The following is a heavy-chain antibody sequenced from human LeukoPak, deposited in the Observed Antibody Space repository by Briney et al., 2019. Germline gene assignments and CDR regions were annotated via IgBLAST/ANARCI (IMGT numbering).Heavy chain of an antibody. D-gene: IGHD6-25*01. Sequence: GASVKVSCKASGYTFTSYGISWVRQAPGQGLEWMGWISAYNGNTNYAQKFQGRVTMTRDTSISTAYMELSRLRSDDTAVYYCARVLSAAAPFDYWGQGTLVTVSS. CDR3: ARVLSAAAPFDY. CDR2: ISAYNGNT. J-gene: IGHJ4*02. CDR1: GYTFTSYG. V-gene: IGHV1-18*01.